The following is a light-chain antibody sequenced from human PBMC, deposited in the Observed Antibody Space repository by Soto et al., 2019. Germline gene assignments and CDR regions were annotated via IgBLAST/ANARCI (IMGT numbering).Light chain of an antibody. Sequence: EVVLTQSPGTPSLSPGERATLSCRASQSVSSSYLAWYQQKPGQAPRLLIYGASSRATGIPDRFSGSGSGTDFTLIINRLEPEDVAIYYCQESPRTFGQGTKVDIK. J-gene: IGKJ1*01. CDR1: QSVSSSY. CDR3: QESPRT. V-gene: IGKV3-20*01. CDR2: GAS.